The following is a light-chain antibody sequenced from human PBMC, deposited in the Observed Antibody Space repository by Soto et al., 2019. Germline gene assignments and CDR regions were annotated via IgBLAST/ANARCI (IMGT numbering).Light chain of an antibody. CDR2: AAS. CDR1: QGIKND. Sequence: ALQMTQSPSSLSASVGDRVTITCRASQGIKNDLGWYQQKLGKAPKLLIYAASSLQSGVPSRFSGSGSGTDFTLTINSLQPEDFATYYCLQDNNYPLTFGQGTKLEIK. J-gene: IGKJ2*01. V-gene: IGKV1-6*01. CDR3: LQDNNYPLT.